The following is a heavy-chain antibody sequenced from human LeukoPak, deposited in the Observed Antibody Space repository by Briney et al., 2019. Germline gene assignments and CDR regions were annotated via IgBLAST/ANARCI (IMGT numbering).Heavy chain of an antibody. D-gene: IGHD1-26*01. Sequence: PGGSLRLSCAASGFTFNSYAMTWVRQAPEKGLEWVSSISDSGVSTYYADSVKGWFTISRDNSKNTLYLQMNSLRAEDTAVYYCAKGLRGIYDYWGQGTLVTVSS. J-gene: IGHJ4*02. CDR2: ISDSGVST. CDR3: AKGLRGIYDY. V-gene: IGHV3-23*01. CDR1: GFTFNSYA.